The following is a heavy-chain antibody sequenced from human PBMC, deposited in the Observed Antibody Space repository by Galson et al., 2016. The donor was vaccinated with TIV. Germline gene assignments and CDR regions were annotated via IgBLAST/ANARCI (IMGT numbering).Heavy chain of an antibody. CDR2: IWYEGINK. V-gene: IGHV3-33*01. CDR1: GFSFSRYG. Sequence: SLRLSCAASGFSFSRYGMHWVRQAPGKGLEWVALIWYEGINKDYADSVKGRFTVTRDNSKSTVYLQMNSLRAEDMAIYYCARIQGDSSGWFDVWGQGTQVTVSS. J-gene: IGHJ5*02. D-gene: IGHD6-19*01. CDR3: ARIQGDSSGWFDV.